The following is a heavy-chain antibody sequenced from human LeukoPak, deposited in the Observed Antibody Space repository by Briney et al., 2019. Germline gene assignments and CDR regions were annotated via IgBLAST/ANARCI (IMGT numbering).Heavy chain of an antibody. CDR3: ARHIPVSMVDP. D-gene: IGHD2-21*01. Sequence: SETLSLTCTVSGGSISSYYWSWIRQPPGKGLEWIGYIYYSGSTYYNPSLESRVTISLDTSKNQFSLKPSSVTAADTAVYYCARHIPVSMVDPWGQGTLVTVSS. J-gene: IGHJ5*02. V-gene: IGHV4-59*08. CDR2: IYYSGST. CDR1: GGSISSYY.